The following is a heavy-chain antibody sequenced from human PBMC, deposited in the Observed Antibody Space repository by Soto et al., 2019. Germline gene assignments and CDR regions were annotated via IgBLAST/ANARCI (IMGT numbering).Heavy chain of an antibody. CDR2: ISHSGYT. CDR1: GGSFSNSF. D-gene: IGHD1-1*01. CDR3: TRGGQLLSL. V-gene: IGHV4-34*01. J-gene: IGHJ6*02. Sequence: PSETLSLTCAVYGGSFSNSFLTWIRQPPGEGLEWIGEISHSGYTNYNPSLKSRVTISLDTSNNQVSLKLASLTAADTAIYYCTRGGQLLSLWGQGTTVTVSS.